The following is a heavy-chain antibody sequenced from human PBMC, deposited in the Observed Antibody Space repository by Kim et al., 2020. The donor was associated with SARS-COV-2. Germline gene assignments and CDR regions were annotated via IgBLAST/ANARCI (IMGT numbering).Heavy chain of an antibody. CDR2: IYYSGSS. CDR3: AAGFGELWFYYGMDV. J-gene: IGHJ6*02. Sequence: SETLSLTCNVFGGSISSSSYFWGWIRQPPGKGLEWIGSIYYSGSSYYNPSLKSRVTIPVDTSKNQFSLELTSVTAADTAVYYCAAGFGELWFYYGMDVWGQGTRSPSP. V-gene: IGHV4-39*01. CDR1: GGSISSSSYF. D-gene: IGHD3-10*01.